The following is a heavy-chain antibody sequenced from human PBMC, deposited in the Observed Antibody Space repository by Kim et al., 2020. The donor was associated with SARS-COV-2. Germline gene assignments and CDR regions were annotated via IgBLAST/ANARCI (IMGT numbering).Heavy chain of an antibody. CDR1: GGTFSSYA. J-gene: IGHJ4*02. D-gene: IGHD2-8*01. CDR3: ARDLGRCTNGVCYGSDY. CDR2: IIPIFGTA. Sequence: SVKVSCKASGGTFSSYAISWVRQAPGQGLEWMGGIIPIFGTANYAQKFQGRVTITADESTSTAYMELSSLRSEDTAVYYCARDLGRCTNGVCYGSDYWGQGTLVTVSS. V-gene: IGHV1-69*13.